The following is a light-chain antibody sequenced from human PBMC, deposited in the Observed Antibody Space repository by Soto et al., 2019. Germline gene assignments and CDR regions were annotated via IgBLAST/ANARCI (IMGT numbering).Light chain of an antibody. CDR3: QSYDSRLSGSV. CDR1: SSNIGAGYD. V-gene: IGLV1-40*01. Sequence: QSVLTQPPSVSGAPGQRVTISCTGSSSNIGAGYDVHWYQQLPGTAPKLLIHGNSIRPSGVPDRFSGSKSGTSASLAITGLQAEDEADYYCQSYDSRLSGSVFGGGTKLTVL. J-gene: IGLJ2*01. CDR2: GNS.